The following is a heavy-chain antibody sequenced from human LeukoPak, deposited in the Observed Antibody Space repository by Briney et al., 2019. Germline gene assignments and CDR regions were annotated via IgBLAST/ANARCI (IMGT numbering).Heavy chain of an antibody. J-gene: IGHJ5*02. CDR3: ARDTGELVVTASPFDP. D-gene: IGHD2-21*02. CDR2: ISAYNGNA. Sequence: ASVKVSCKASGYTFTSYGISWVRQAPGQGLEWMGWISAYNGNANYAQKLQGRVTMTTDTSTSTAYMELRSLRSDDTAVYYCARDTGELVVTASPFDPWGQGTLVTVSS. V-gene: IGHV1-18*01. CDR1: GYTFTSYG.